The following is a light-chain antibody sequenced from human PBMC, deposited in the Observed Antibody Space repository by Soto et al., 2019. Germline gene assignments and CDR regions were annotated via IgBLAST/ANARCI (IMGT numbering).Light chain of an antibody. CDR3: HQYNKLPWT. V-gene: IGKV3-15*01. J-gene: IGKJ1*01. Sequence: EIVMTQSPDILSVSPGERATLSGRASPSVSSNLAWYQQKPGQSPRLLIYGASTRATGIPVRFSGRGSGTEFTLTISSLQSEDFAVYYCHQYNKLPWTFGQGTKVDIK. CDR1: PSVSSN. CDR2: GAS.